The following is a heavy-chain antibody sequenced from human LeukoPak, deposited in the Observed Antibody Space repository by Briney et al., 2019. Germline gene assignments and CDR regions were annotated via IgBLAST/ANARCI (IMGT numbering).Heavy chain of an antibody. CDR3: ARAISGSYPLDY. Sequence: GGSLRLSCAASGFTFSDYYMVWIRQAPGKGLEWVSYISTSSTYTNNADSVKGRFTISRDNAKNSLYLQMNSLRAEDTAVYYCARAISGSYPLDYWGQGTLVTVSS. CDR2: ISTSSTYT. D-gene: IGHD1-26*01. V-gene: IGHV3-11*05. J-gene: IGHJ4*02. CDR1: GFTFSDYY.